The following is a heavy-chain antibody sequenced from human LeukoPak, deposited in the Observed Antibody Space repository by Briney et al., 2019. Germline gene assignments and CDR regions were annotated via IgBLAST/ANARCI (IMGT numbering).Heavy chain of an antibody. V-gene: IGHV3-30*02. CDR3: AKATVTTPDG. CDR1: GFTFSSYG. J-gene: IGHJ4*02. D-gene: IGHD4-17*01. Sequence: GGSLRLSCAASGFTFSSYGMHWVRQAPGKGLEWVAFVRYDGSNKYYADSVKGRFTISRDNSKNTLYLQMNSLRAEDTAVYYCAKATVTTPDGWGQGTLVTVSS. CDR2: VRYDGSNK.